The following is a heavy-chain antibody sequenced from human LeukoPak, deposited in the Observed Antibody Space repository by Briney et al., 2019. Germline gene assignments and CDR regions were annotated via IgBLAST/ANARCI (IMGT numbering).Heavy chain of an antibody. V-gene: IGHV1-8*01. CDR3: ARDLGKREVGATSYYYYGMDV. CDR1: GYTFISYD. CDR2: MNPNSGNT. Sequence: ASVKVSCKASGYTFISYDINWVRQATGQGLEWMGWMNPNSGNTGYAQKFQGRVTMTRNTSISTAYMELSSLRSEDTAVYYCARDLGKREVGATSYYYYGMDVWGQGTTVTVSS. J-gene: IGHJ6*02. D-gene: IGHD1-26*01.